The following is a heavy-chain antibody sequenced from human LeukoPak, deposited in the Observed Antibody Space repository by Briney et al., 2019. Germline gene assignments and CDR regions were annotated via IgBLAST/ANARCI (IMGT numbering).Heavy chain of an antibody. Sequence: PSETLSLTCAVYGGSFSGYYWSWIRQPPGKGLEWIGEINHSGSTNYNPSLKSRVTISVDTSKNQFSLKLSSVTAADTAVYYCARSARFCGYDYWGQGTLVTVSS. CDR2: INHSGST. CDR3: ARSARFCGYDY. V-gene: IGHV4-34*01. D-gene: IGHD5-12*01. J-gene: IGHJ4*02. CDR1: GGSFSGYY.